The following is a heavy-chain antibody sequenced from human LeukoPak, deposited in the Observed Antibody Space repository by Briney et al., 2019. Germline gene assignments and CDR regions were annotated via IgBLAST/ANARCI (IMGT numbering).Heavy chain of an antibody. CDR1: GFTFSDSY. Sequence: GSLSLSCAASGFTFSDSYMHWVRQPPGKGLVWVSRINVFGTHTIYADSVKGRFTISRDNAKNSLYLQMNSLRAEDTAVYYCARDFGYFWGQGTLVTVSS. CDR2: INVFGTHT. D-gene: IGHD3-10*01. CDR3: ARDFGYF. V-gene: IGHV3-74*01. J-gene: IGHJ4*02.